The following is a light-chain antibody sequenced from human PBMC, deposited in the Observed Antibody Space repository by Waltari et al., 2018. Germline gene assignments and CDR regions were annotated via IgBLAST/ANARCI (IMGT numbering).Light chain of an antibody. CDR1: QSVSSD. Sequence: EVVLTQSPATLSLSPGARTTLSCRASQSVSSDLMWYQQKPGQAPRLLIYDASNRATGTPARFSGSGSGTDFTLTISRLEPEDSAVYYCQQRTSWPRTFGQGTKVEIK. CDR3: QQRTSWPRT. V-gene: IGKV3-11*01. J-gene: IGKJ1*01. CDR2: DAS.